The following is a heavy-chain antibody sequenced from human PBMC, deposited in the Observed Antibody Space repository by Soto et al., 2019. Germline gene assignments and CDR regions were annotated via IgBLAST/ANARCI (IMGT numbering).Heavy chain of an antibody. Sequence: PSQTLSLTCAITVHRVSSNSAGCGWVRRSPSRGLEWLGRTYYRSKWYYEYAVSVRGRITINPDTSKNQYSLQLNSVTPEDTAVYFCARGEQYSGRIFDYWGQGTLVTVSS. D-gene: IGHD1-26*01. J-gene: IGHJ4*01. CDR2: TYYRSKWYY. CDR1: VHRVSSNSAG. CDR3: ARGEQYSGRIFDY. V-gene: IGHV6-1*01.